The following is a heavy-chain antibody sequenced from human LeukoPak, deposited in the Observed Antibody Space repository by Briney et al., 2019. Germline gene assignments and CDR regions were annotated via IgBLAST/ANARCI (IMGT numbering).Heavy chain of an antibody. CDR3: ARSDYDASKFDL. V-gene: IGHV4-59*01. J-gene: IGHJ2*01. Sequence: LETLSLTCTVSGDSISSYYWSWIRQPPGKGLEWIGYIYYSGSTNYNPSLKSRVTISVDTSKNQFSLKLSSVTAADTAVYYCARSDYDASKFDLWGRGTLVTVSS. D-gene: IGHD4/OR15-4a*01. CDR2: IYYSGST. CDR1: GDSISSYY.